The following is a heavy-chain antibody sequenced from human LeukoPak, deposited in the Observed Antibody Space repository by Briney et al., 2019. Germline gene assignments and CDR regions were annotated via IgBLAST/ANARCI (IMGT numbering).Heavy chain of an antibody. J-gene: IGHJ6*03. Sequence: SEPLSLTCTVSGGSISGYYWSWIRQPPGKGLEWIGNIYNSGSINYNPSLKSRVSISIDTSKNQFSLKVTSVTAADTAVYYCARNTTNWSEGGFHYNGHMDVWGKGTAVTVSS. D-gene: IGHD1-1*01. CDR2: IYNSGSI. V-gene: IGHV4-59*01. CDR1: GGSISGYY. CDR3: ARNTTNWSEGGFHYNGHMDV.